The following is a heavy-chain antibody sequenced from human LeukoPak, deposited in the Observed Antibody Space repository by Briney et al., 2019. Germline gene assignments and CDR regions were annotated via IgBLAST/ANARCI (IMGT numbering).Heavy chain of an antibody. CDR2: INPNSGGT. J-gene: IGHJ4*02. CDR1: GYTFTGYY. CDR3: ARGGGRNYDILTGYL. Sequence: ASVKVSCKASGYTFTGYYMHWVRQAPGQGLEWMGWINPNSGGTNYAQKFQGRVTMTRDTPISTAYVELSRLRSDDTAVYYCARGGGRNYDILTGYLWGQGTLVTVSS. D-gene: IGHD3-9*01. V-gene: IGHV1-2*02.